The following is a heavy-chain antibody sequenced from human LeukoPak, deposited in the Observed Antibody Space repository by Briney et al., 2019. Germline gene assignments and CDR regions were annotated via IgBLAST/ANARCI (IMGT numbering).Heavy chain of an antibody. J-gene: IGHJ6*04. Sequence: SETLSLTCTVSGVSISSSYSYWGWIRQPPGMGLEWIGSIYYTGNTYYNASLKSQVSISIDTSKNQFSLKLTSVTAADTAVYYCARDGYSSSWNDWGKGTTVTVSS. CDR3: ARDGYSSSWND. V-gene: IGHV4-39*02. CDR2: IYYTGNT. D-gene: IGHD6-13*01. CDR1: GVSISSSYSY.